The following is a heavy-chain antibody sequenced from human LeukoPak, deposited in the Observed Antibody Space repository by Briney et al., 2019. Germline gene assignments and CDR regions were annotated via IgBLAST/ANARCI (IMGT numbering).Heavy chain of an antibody. CDR1: GFTFSSYA. D-gene: IGHD3-10*01. CDR2: ISYDGSNK. J-gene: IGHJ4*02. Sequence: GGSLRLSCAASGFTFSSYAMHWVRQAPGKGLEWVAVISYDGSNKYYADSVKGRFTISRDNSKNTLYLQMNSLRAEDMATYYCAKGLLSGSGSYGDYWGQGTLVTVSS. CDR3: AKGLLSGSGSYGDY. V-gene: IGHV3-30-3*01.